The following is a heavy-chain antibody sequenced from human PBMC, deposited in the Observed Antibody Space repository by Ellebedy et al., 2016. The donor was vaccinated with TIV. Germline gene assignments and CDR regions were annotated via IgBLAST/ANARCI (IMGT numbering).Heavy chain of an antibody. CDR3: AKDIEGFRYSSSSDAFDI. J-gene: IGHJ3*02. CDR2: ISGSGGST. CDR1: GFTFSSYA. V-gene: IGHV3-23*01. Sequence: GESLKISCAASGFTFSSYAMSWVRQAPGKGLEWVSAISGSGGSTYYADSVKGRFTISRDNSKNTLYLQMNSLRAEDTAVYYCAKDIEGFRYSSSSDAFDIWGQGTMVTVSS. D-gene: IGHD6-6*01.